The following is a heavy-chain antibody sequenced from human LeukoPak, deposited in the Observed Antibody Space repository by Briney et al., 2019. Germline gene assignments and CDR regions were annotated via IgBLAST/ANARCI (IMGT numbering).Heavy chain of an antibody. D-gene: IGHD5-12*01. V-gene: IGHV3-48*03. CDR3: ASPQTSGYAFGY. CDR1: GFTFSSYE. Sequence: GGSLRLSCAASGFTFSSYEMIWVRRAPGKGLECVSYISGSGRTIYYADSVKGRFTISRDNAKNSLYLQMYSLRAGDTAAYYCASPQTSGYAFGYWGQGTLVNVSS. J-gene: IGHJ4*02. CDR2: ISGSGRTI.